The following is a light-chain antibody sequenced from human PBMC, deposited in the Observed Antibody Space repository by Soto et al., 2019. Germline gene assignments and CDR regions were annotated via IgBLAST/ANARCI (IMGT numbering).Light chain of an antibody. CDR1: SSDVGGYNY. J-gene: IGLJ2*01. CDR2: DVS. Sequence: QSALTQPASVSGSPGQSITISCTGTSSDVGGYNYVSWYQQHPGKAPKLMIYDVSNRPSGVSNRFSGSKSGNTASPTISGLQAEDEADYYCSSYTSRSTVFGGGTKLTVL. V-gene: IGLV2-14*01. CDR3: SSYTSRSTV.